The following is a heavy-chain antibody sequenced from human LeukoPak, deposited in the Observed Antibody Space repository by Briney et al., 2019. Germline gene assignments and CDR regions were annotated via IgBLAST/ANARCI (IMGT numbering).Heavy chain of an antibody. D-gene: IGHD3-3*01. CDR3: ARAGNFWSGYSLIDY. CDR2: VRHDGNDK. CDR1: GFTFSSYG. V-gene: IGHV3-30*02. J-gene: IGHJ4*02. Sequence: GGSLRLSCAASGFTFSSYGMQWVRQAPGKGLEWVALVRHDGNDKYYADSVKGRFTISRDNSKNMVYLQMNSLRADDTAVYYCARAGNFWSGYSLIDYWGQGTLVTVSS.